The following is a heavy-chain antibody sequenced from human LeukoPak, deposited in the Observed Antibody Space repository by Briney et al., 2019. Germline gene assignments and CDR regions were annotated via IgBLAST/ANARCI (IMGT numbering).Heavy chain of an antibody. V-gene: IGHV3-48*03. Sequence: PGGSLRLSCAASGFSLSSFEMNWVRQAPGKGVEWIAYIDNDGWDTSYYADSVKGRFTITRDDAKSSLYLQMDSLTVEDTAVYYCARDLIGWSLDPWGQGTLVTVSS. J-gene: IGHJ5*02. CDR2: IDNDGWDT. D-gene: IGHD2-2*03. CDR1: GFSLSSFE. CDR3: ARDLIGWSLDP.